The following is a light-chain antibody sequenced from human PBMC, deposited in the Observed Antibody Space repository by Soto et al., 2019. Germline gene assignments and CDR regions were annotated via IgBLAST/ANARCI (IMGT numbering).Light chain of an antibody. CDR3: SSYTSGRSHYV. CDR1: SSDVGADYY. CDR2: GVT. Sequence: QSALTQPASVSGSPGQSITISCTGTSSDVGADYYVSWYQHHPGKAPKLIIYGVTNRPSGVSNRFSGSKSGNTASLTISGLQAEDEADYHCSSYTSGRSHYVFGTGTKLTVL. J-gene: IGLJ1*01. V-gene: IGLV2-14*01.